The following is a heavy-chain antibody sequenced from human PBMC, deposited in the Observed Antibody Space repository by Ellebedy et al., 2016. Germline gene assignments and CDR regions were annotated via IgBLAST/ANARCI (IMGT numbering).Heavy chain of an antibody. CDR1: GGTFSSYA. CDR3: ARASHYYGSGSYYGDHYYYGMDV. Sequence: ASVKVSCKASGGTFSSYAISWVRQAPGQGLEWMGEIIPIFGTANYAQKFQGRVTITADESTSTAYMELSSLRSEDTAVYYCARASHYYGSGSYYGDHYYYGMDVWGQGTTVTVSS. D-gene: IGHD3-10*01. J-gene: IGHJ6*02. V-gene: IGHV1-69*13. CDR2: IIPIFGTA.